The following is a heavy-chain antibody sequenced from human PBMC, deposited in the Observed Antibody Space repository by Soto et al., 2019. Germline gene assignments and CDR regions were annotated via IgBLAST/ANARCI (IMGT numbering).Heavy chain of an antibody. J-gene: IGHJ4*02. Sequence: GESLKISCKGSGYSFAGYWITWVRQKPGKGLEWMGRIDPSDSQTYYSPSFRGHVTISATNSITTAFLQWSSLRASDTAMYYCARQIYDSDTGPNFQYYFDSWGQGTPVTVSS. CDR1: GYSFAGYW. CDR3: ARQIYDSDTGPNFQYYFDS. V-gene: IGHV5-10-1*01. D-gene: IGHD3-22*01. CDR2: IDPSDSQT.